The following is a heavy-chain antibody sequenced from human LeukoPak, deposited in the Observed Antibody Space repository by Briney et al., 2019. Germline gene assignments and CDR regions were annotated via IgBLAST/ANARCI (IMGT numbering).Heavy chain of an antibody. J-gene: IGHJ4*02. CDR2: ISDSGGST. V-gene: IGHV3-23*01. Sequence: PGGSLRLSCAASGFTFSSYAVSWVRQAPGKGLAWVSAISDSGGSTQYADSVKGRFIISRDNSKNTLYLQMNSLRAEDTAVYYCAKADEVASATIGPAGYWGQGTLVTVSS. CDR3: AKADEVASATIGPAGY. CDR1: GFTFSSYA. D-gene: IGHD2-2*01.